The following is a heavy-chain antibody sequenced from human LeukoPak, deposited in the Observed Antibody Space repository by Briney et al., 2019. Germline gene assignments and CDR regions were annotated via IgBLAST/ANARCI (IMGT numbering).Heavy chain of an antibody. CDR3: ARGRPPHDYGTLFDY. CDR1: GGAINRYY. CDR2: IHYSGST. J-gene: IGHJ4*02. D-gene: IGHD4-17*01. V-gene: IGHV4-59*01. Sequence: SETLSLTCTVAGGAINRYYWSWIRQPPGKGLEWIGYIHYSGSTNYNPSLKSRVTMSVDTSKKQFSLKLSSVTAADTAVYYCARGRPPHDYGTLFDYWGQGTLVTVSS.